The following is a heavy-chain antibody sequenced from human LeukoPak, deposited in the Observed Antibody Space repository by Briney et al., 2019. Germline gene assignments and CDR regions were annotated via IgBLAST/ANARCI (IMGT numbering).Heavy chain of an antibody. J-gene: IGHJ1*01. CDR2: ISNSGVST. Sequence: GGSLRLSCAASGFTFDNYAMSWVRQAPGKGLEWVSAISNSGVSTHYADSVKGRFTISRDNSKNTLFLHMNTLRADDMAVYYCAKDLYPHGRAEYFQHWGQGTLVTVSS. CDR3: AKDLYPHGRAEYFQH. V-gene: IGHV3-23*01. CDR1: GFTFDNYA. D-gene: IGHD2-2*02.